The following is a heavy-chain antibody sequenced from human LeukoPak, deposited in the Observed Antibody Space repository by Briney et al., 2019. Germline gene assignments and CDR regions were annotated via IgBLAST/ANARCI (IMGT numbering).Heavy chain of an antibody. J-gene: IGHJ4*02. Sequence: GGSLRLSCAASGFTFVNYWMHWDRQAPGKGLVWVARTNSDGGNTNYADFAKGRFGIPRDNAKNTLYLQLNSLRDEDTAVYFCARDISVADGFDYWGQGTLVTVSS. CDR3: ARDISVADGFDY. CDR2: TNSDGGNT. CDR1: GFTFVNYW. D-gene: IGHD6-19*01. V-gene: IGHV3-74*01.